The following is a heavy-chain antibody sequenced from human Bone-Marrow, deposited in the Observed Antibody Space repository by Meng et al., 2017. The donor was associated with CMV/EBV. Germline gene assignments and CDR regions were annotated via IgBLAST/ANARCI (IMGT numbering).Heavy chain of an antibody. J-gene: IGHJ6*02. Sequence: SETLSLTCTVSGGSISSSSYYWGWIRQPPGKGLEWIGSIYYSGSTYYNPSLKSRVTISVDTSKNQFSLKLSSVTAADTAVYYCARTGRSGWSDYYYGMDVWGQGTTVTVSS. CDR3: ARTGRSGWSDYYYGMDV. V-gene: IGHV4-39*07. D-gene: IGHD6-19*01. CDR1: GGSISSSSYY. CDR2: IYYSGST.